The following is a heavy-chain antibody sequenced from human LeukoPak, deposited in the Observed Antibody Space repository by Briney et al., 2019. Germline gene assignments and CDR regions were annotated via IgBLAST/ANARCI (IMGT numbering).Heavy chain of an antibody. V-gene: IGHV4-61*02. J-gene: IGHJ4*02. D-gene: IGHD2-21*02. CDR1: GGSMRSGGYY. Sequence: NTSQTLSLTCSVSGGSMRSGGYYWSWIRQPAGKGLEWIGRIYSSGNTNYNPSLKSRVTMLVDTSKNQFSLKLSSVTAADTAVYYCARGLVATGNLFDYWGQGTLVTVSS. CDR2: IYSSGNT. CDR3: ARGLVATGNLFDY.